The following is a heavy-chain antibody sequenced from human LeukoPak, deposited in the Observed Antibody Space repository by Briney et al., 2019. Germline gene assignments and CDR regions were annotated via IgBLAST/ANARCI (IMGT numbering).Heavy chain of an antibody. D-gene: IGHD3-22*01. Sequence: SETLSLTCAVYGGSFSGYYWSWIRQPPGKGLEWIGEINHSGSTNYNPSLKSRVTISVDTSKNQFSLKLSSVTAADTAVYYCARHYTHSGWRFGWFDPWGQGTLVAVSS. V-gene: IGHV4-34*01. CDR2: INHSGST. J-gene: IGHJ5*02. CDR1: GGSFSGYY. CDR3: ARHYTHSGWRFGWFDP.